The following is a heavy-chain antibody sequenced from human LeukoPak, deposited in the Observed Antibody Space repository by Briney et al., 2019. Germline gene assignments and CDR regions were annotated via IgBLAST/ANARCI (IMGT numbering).Heavy chain of an antibody. V-gene: IGHV4-39*07. J-gene: IGHJ4*02. Sequence: SETLSLTCTVSGGSISSSGYYWGWIRQPPGKGLEWIGSIYYSGSTHYNPSLESRVTISVDTSKNQFSLKLSSVTAADTAVYYCARAGGSGSPPFDYWGQGTLVTVSS. CDR2: IYYSGST. CDR3: ARAGGSGSPPFDY. CDR1: GGSISSSGYY. D-gene: IGHD3-10*01.